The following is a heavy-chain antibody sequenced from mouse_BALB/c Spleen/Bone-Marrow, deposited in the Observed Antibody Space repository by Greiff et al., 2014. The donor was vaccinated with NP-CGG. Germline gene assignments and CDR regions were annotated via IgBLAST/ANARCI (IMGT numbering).Heavy chain of an antibody. CDR1: GYAFTNYL. V-gene: IGHV1-54*01. J-gene: IGHJ2*01. Sequence: VQLQQYGAELVRPGTAVNVSCKASGYAFTNYLIEWVKQRPGQGLEWIGVINPGSGGANYNEKFKGKATLTADKSSSTAYMQLSSLTSDDSAVYFCARFGRYYFDYWGQGTTLTVSS. CDR2: INPGSGGA. CDR3: ARFGRYYFDY.